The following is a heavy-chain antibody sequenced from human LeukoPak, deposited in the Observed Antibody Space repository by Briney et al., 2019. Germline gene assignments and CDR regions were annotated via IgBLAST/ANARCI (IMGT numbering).Heavy chain of an antibody. D-gene: IGHD6-13*01. Sequence: GGSLRLSCAASGFTFDDYAMHWVRQAPGKGLEWVSGISWNSGSIGYADSVKGRFTISRDNAKNSLYLQMNSLRAEDTALYYCAKGGAYSSSWTSEVDYWGQGTLVTVSS. CDR1: GFTFDDYA. CDR3: AKGGAYSSSWTSEVDY. V-gene: IGHV3-9*01. CDR2: ISWNSGSI. J-gene: IGHJ4*02.